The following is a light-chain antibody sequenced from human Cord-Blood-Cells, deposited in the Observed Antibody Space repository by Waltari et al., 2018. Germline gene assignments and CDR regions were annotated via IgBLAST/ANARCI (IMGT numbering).Light chain of an antibody. V-gene: IGKV2-28*01. CDR2: LGS. CDR3: MQALQTPYT. CDR1: QSLLHSNGYNY. J-gene: IGKJ2*01. Sequence: DIVMTQSPLSLHVTPGESASISCRSSQSLLHSNGYNYLDWYLQKPGQSPQLLIYLGSNRASGVPDRFSGSGSGTDFTLKISRVEAEDVGVYYCMQALQTPYTFGQGTKLEIK.